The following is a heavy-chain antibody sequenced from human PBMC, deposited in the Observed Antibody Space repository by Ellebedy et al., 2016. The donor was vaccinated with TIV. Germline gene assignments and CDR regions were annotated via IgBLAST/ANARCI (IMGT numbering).Heavy chain of an antibody. CDR3: AHSFVSSTSWAGGMDV. D-gene: IGHD2-2*01. J-gene: IGHJ6*02. CDR2: VYYSGST. CDR1: GGSTSSYY. V-gene: IGHV4-59*01. Sequence: SETLSLTXTVSGGSTSSYYWSWIRQPPGKGLEWIGYVYYSGSTNYNPSLKSRVTISVDASKNQFSLNLSSVTAADTAVYYCAHSFVSSTSWAGGMDVWGQGTTVTVSS.